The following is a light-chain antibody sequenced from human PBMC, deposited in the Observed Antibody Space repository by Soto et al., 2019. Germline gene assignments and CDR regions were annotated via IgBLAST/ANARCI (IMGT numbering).Light chain of an antibody. CDR3: QQYHTLVS. J-gene: IGKJ4*01. CDR1: RDIRKY. CDR2: DAS. V-gene: IGKV1-33*01. Sequence: DIQMTQSPSSLPASVGDRVTITCQASRDIRKYLNWYQQKPGKAPKLLIYDASNLETGVTSRFSGSGSGTDFTFTISSLQSEDIATYYCQQYHTLVSFGGGTKVEIK.